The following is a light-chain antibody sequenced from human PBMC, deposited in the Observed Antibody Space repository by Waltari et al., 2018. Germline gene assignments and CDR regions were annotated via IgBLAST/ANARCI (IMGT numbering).Light chain of an antibody. V-gene: IGKV1-27*01. CDR2: GAS. CDR3: QNFNSAPYS. Sequence: DIQMTQSPSSLSASVGDRVTITCRASQGISNYFAWYQQKPGKVPELLIFGASTLQSGVPSRFSGSGSGTDFTLTISSLQPEDVATYFCQNFNSAPYSFGRGTKVEI. CDR1: QGISNY. J-gene: IGKJ2*03.